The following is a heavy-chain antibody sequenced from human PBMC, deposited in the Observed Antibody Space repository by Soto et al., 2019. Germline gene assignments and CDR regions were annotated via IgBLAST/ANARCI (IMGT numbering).Heavy chain of an antibody. CDR1: GYSFTSYW. Sequence: PGESLKISCKGSGYSFTSYWIGWVRQMPGKGLEWMGIIYPGDSDTRYSPSFQGQVTISADKSISTAYLQWSSLKASHPAMYYCARHLSYYYSGMDVWGQGTRVTVSS. V-gene: IGHV5-51*01. J-gene: IGHJ6*02. CDR2: IYPGDSDT. CDR3: ARHLSYYYSGMDV.